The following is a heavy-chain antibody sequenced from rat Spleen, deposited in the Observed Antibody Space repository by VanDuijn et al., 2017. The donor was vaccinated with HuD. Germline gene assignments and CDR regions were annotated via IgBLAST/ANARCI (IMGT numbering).Heavy chain of an antibody. J-gene: IGHJ2*01. CDR3: ARVGTRVSRFAY. Sequence: EVQLVESGGGLLQPGRSLKLSCAASGFTFSNYGMAWVRQAPTKGLEWVATISYDGSSTYYQDSVKGRFTISRDNARGTLYLQMDSLRSEDTATYYCARVGTRVSRFAYWGQGVMVTVSS. D-gene: IGHD1-4*01. CDR1: GFTFSNYG. CDR2: ISYDGSST. V-gene: IGHV5-29*01.